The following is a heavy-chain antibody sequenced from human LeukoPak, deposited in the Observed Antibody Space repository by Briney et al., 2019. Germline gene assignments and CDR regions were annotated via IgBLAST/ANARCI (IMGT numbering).Heavy chain of an antibody. V-gene: IGHV4-59*01. Sequence: SETLSLTCTVSGGSISGYYWSWIRQPPGRGLEWIGYIRYSGTTNYSPSLKSRATISVDTSKNQFSLNLISVTAADTAIYYCARVSSGGYFHTYYFDYWGQGTLVTVSS. CDR1: GGSISGYY. J-gene: IGHJ4*02. CDR3: ARVSSGGYFHTYYFDY. D-gene: IGHD3-22*01. CDR2: IRYSGTT.